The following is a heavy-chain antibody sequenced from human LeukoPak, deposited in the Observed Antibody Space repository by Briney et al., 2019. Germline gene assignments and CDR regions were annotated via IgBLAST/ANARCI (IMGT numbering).Heavy chain of an antibody. Sequence: PGGSLRLSCAASGFTFSSYAMSWVRQAPGEGLQWVSGISGSGSSTYYADSVRGRFTISRDNSKNTLYLQMNSLRAEDTAVYYCVSSCTSTSCYVPAYWGQGTLVTVSS. V-gene: IGHV3-23*01. D-gene: IGHD2-2*01. CDR1: GFTFSSYA. CDR2: ISGSGSST. J-gene: IGHJ4*02. CDR3: VSSCTSTSCYVPAY.